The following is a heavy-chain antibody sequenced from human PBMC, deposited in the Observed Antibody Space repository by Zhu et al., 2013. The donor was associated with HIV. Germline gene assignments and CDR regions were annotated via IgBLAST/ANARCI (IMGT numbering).Heavy chain of an antibody. CDR1: GGTFRNFA. V-gene: IGHV1-69*01. J-gene: IGHJ6*02. CDR2: IIPIFRTA. CDR3: ARGTLRDPLGXPVVPAAIHGDFYYDMDV. Sequence: QAQLVQSGAEVKKPGSSVKVSCKASGGTFRNFAISWVRQAPGQGLEWMGGIIPIFRTADYTQKFQGRVTITADDSMSTAYMELSSLRSDDTAVYYCARGTLRDPLGXPVVPAAIHGDFYYDMDVWGQGTTVTVSS. D-gene: IGHD2-2*02.